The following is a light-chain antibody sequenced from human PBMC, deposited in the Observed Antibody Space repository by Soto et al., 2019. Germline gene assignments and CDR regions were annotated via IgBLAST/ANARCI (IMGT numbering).Light chain of an antibody. J-gene: IGLJ3*02. CDR2: DNT. CDR3: QSYDSSLSAWV. Sequence: QAVVTQPPSVSGAPGQRVIISCTGSSSNIGAVYDVHWYQQLPGTVPKLLIYDNTNRPSGVPDRFSGSKSGTSASLAITGLQAEDEGDYYCQSYDSSLSAWVFGGGTQLTVL. CDR1: SSNIGAVYD. V-gene: IGLV1-40*01.